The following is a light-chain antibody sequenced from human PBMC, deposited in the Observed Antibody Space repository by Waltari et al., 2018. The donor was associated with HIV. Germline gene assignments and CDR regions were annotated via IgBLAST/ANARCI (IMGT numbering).Light chain of an antibody. V-gene: IGKV3-11*01. CDR3: QYRSKWLI. CDR2: DVS. CDR1: QSVSRY. J-gene: IGKJ4*01. Sequence: EIVLTQSPATLSLSPGERVTLSCRASQSVSRYLGWYQQKSGQAPRLLIYDVSNRATVIPARFSGSGSGTDFALTISSLEPEDFAVYYCQYRSKWLIFGGGTKVEIK.